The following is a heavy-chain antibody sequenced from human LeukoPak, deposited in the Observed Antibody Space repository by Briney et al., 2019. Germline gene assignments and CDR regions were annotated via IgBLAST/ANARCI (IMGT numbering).Heavy chain of an antibody. V-gene: IGHV4-59*08. Sequence: PSETLSLTCTVSGGSISSYYWSWIRQPPGKGLEWIAYIYYSGSTDYDPSLKSRVTISLDTSKNQFSLKLSSVTAADTAVYYCARHDPIVGTPDAFDIWGQGTMVTVSS. D-gene: IGHD1-26*01. CDR3: ARHDPIVGTPDAFDI. CDR1: GGSISSYY. CDR2: IYYSGST. J-gene: IGHJ3*02.